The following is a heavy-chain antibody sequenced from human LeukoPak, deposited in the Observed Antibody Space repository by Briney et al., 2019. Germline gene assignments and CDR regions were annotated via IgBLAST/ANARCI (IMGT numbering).Heavy chain of an antibody. J-gene: IGHJ4*02. V-gene: IGHV4-61*08. CDR1: GGSISSADYY. Sequence: SETLSLTCSVSGGSISSADYYWTWIRHHPGKGLEWIGYIYYRGSTNYNPSLKSRVTISVDTSKNQFSLKLSSVTAADTAVYYCARLSGYSSGHYYSDYWGQGTLVTVSS. CDR2: IYYRGST. CDR3: ARLSGYSSGHYYSDY. D-gene: IGHD3-22*01.